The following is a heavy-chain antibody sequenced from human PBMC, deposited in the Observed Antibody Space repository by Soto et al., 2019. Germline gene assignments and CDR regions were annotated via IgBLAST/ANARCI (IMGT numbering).Heavy chain of an antibody. V-gene: IGHV1-8*01. CDR2: MNPNSGNT. Sequence: QVQLVQSGAEVKKPGASVKVSCKASGYTFTSYDINWVRQATGQGLEWMGWMNPNSGNTGYAQKFQGRVTMTRNTSISTAYMELSSLRSEDTAVYYCARGVVRTAFGQPYYYYMDVWGKGTTVTVSS. CDR3: ARGVVRTAFGQPYYYYMDV. CDR1: GYTFTSYD. D-gene: IGHD3-16*01. J-gene: IGHJ6*03.